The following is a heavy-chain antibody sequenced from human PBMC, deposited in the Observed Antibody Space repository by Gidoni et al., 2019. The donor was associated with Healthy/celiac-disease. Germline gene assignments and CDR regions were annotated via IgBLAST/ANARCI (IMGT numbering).Heavy chain of an antibody. CDR1: GFTFSSYS. D-gene: IGHD4-17*01. CDR3: ARDRKPYGDYIQNYYYYYGMDV. J-gene: IGHJ6*02. Sequence: EVQLVESGGGLVQPGGCLRLSWAASGFTFSSYSMNWGRQAPGKGLEWVSYISSSSSTIYYADSVKGRFTISRDNAKNSLYLQMNSLRAEDTAVYYCARDRKPYGDYIQNYYYYYGMDVWGQGTTVTVSS. CDR2: ISSSSSTI. V-gene: IGHV3-48*01.